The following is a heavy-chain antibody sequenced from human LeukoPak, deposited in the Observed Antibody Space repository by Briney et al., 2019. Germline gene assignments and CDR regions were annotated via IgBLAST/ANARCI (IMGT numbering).Heavy chain of an antibody. D-gene: IGHD6-19*01. J-gene: IGHJ3*02. CDR3: ARDEQWPNDAFDI. Sequence: SETLSLTCAVYGGSFSGYYWSWIRQPPGKGLEWIGSIYDSGSTYYNPSLKSRVTISVDTSKNQFSLKLNSVTAADTAVYYCARDEQWPNDAFDIWGQGTMVTVSS. CDR1: GGSFSGYY. V-gene: IGHV4-34*01. CDR2: IYDSGST.